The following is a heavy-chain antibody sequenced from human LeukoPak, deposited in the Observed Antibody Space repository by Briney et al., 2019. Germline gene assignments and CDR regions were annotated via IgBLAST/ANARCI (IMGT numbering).Heavy chain of an antibody. CDR1: GYTFTRYD. CDR2: INPNNGNT. Sequence: ASVKVSCKASGYTFTRYDINWVRQATGQGLEWMGRINPNNGNTGYAQKFQGRVTMTRDTSISTAYMELSSLKSDDTAVYYCARDKRGVTPLDYWGQGTLVTVSS. V-gene: IGHV1-8*01. CDR3: ARDKRGVTPLDY. D-gene: IGHD3-10*01. J-gene: IGHJ4*02.